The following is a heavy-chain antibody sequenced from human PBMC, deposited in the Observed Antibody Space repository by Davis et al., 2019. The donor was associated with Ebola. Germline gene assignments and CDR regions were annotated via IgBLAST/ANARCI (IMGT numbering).Heavy chain of an antibody. J-gene: IGHJ6*02. CDR1: GFTFSSYW. CDR3: ARGGGTMVRGVIFYYYYGMDV. D-gene: IGHD3-10*01. Sequence: GGSLRLSCAASGFTFSSYWMSWVRQAPGKGLEWVANIKQDGSEKYYVDSVKGRFTISRDNAKNSLYLQMNSLRAEDTAVYYCARGGGTMVRGVIFYYYYGMDVWGQGTTVTVSS. CDR2: IKQDGSEK. V-gene: IGHV3-7*01.